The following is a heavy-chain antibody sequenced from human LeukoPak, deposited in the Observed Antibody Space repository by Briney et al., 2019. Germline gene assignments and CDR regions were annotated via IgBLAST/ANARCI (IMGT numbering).Heavy chain of an antibody. CDR2: ISGSGGST. V-gene: IGHV3-23*01. CDR3: AKRVAYYYYYMDV. CDR1: GFPFSSHA. D-gene: IGHD5-12*01. Sequence: GGSLRLSCAPSGFPFSSHAMSWVRQAPGKGLEWVSAISGSGGSTYYADSVKGRFTISRDNSKNTLYLQMNSLRAEETAVYYCAKRVAYYYYYMDVWGKGTTVTVSS. J-gene: IGHJ6*03.